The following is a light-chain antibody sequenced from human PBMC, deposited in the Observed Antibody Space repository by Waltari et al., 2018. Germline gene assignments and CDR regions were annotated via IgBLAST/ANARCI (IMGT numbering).Light chain of an antibody. V-gene: IGLV2-11*01. CDR3: AAWDDVLSGVV. J-gene: IGLJ2*01. Sequence: QSALTQPRSVSGSPGQSVTISCTGTSSDVGGYNYFSCYQQHPGKAPKLMIYDVSKRPSGVPDRFSGSKSGNTASLTISGLQAEDEADYHCAAWDDVLSGVVFGGGTKLIVL. CDR1: SSDVGGYNY. CDR2: DVS.